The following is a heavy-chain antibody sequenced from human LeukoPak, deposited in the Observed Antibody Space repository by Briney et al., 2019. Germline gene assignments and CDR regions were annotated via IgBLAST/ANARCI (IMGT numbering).Heavy chain of an antibody. V-gene: IGHV3-30-3*01. CDR1: GFTFSSYA. D-gene: IGHD3-9*01. J-gene: IGHJ3*02. Sequence: GRSLRLSCAASGFTFSSYALHWVRQAPGKGLEWVAVTSYDGSTKYYADSVKGRFTISRDNSKNTLYLQMNSLRPEDTAVYFCARDRRVLTGYYMGASDIWGQGAMVTVSS. CDR3: ARDRRVLTGYYMGASDI. CDR2: TSYDGSTK.